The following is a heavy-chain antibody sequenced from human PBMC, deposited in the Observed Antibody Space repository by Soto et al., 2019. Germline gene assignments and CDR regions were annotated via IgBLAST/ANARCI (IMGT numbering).Heavy chain of an antibody. V-gene: IGHV1-69*01. Sequence: QLQLVQSGAEVKKPGSSVKVSCKISGGTFSRYSISWVRQAPGQGLEWMGGIVPIFGTRNYAQKFQDRVTITTDESATTAHMELSNLRSEDTAVYYCARPYEGGYSSNRHYYYALDVWGQGTAVTVSS. D-gene: IGHD3-22*01. CDR1: GGTFSRYS. CDR3: ARPYEGGYSSNRHYYYALDV. J-gene: IGHJ6*02. CDR2: IVPIFGTR.